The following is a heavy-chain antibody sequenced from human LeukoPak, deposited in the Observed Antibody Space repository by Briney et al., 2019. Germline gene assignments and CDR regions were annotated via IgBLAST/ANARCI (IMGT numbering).Heavy chain of an antibody. V-gene: IGHV7-4-1*02. CDR2: INTNTGNP. J-gene: IGHJ6*03. D-gene: IGHD2-15*01. CDR3: ARGLPCCSGGSCYFSPPYYYYMDV. Sequence: GASVKVSCKASGYTFTSYSMNWVRQAPGQGLEWLGWINTNTGNPTYAQGFTGRFVFSLDTSVNTAYLQISSLKAEDTAVYYCARGLPCCSGGSCYFSPPYYYYMDVWGKGTTVTISS. CDR1: GYTFTSYS.